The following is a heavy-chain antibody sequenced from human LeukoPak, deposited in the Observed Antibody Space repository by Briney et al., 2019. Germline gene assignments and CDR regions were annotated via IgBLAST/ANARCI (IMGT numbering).Heavy chain of an antibody. Sequence: ASETLSLTCTVSGGSISSSSYYWGWIRQPPGKGLEWIGSIYYSRSTYYNPSLKSRVTISVDTSKNQFSLKLSSVTAADTAVYYCARPRITIFGVVIDAFDIWGQGTMVTVSS. V-gene: IGHV4-39*01. CDR3: ARPRITIFGVVIDAFDI. CDR2: IYYSRST. CDR1: GGSISSSSYY. D-gene: IGHD3-3*01. J-gene: IGHJ3*02.